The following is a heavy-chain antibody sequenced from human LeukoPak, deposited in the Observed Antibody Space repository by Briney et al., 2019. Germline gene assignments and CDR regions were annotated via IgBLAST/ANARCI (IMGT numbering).Heavy chain of an antibody. D-gene: IGHD1-20*01. Sequence: SETLSLTCTVSGGSISSYYWSRIRQPPGKGLEWIGYIYYSGSTNYNPSLKSRVTMSVDTSKNQFSLKLSSVTAADTAVYYCARYIAGTTGYFDYWGQGTLVTVSS. J-gene: IGHJ4*02. CDR1: GGSISSYY. V-gene: IGHV4-59*12. CDR3: ARYIAGTTGYFDY. CDR2: IYYSGST.